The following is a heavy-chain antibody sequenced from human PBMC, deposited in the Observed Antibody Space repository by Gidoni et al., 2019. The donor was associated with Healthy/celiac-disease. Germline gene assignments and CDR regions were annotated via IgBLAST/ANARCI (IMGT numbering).Heavy chain of an antibody. D-gene: IGHD4-17*01. J-gene: IGHJ4*02. Sequence: QVQLVQTGAEVKKPGSSVKVSCQSYGGPFSSYAISWVRQAPGQGLEWMGGIIPIFGTANYAQKFQGRVTITADESTSTAYMELSSLRSEDTAVYYCARDRGSYGEKFDYWCQGTLVTVSS. CDR3: ARDRGSYGEKFDY. CDR2: IIPIFGTA. CDR1: GGPFSSYA. V-gene: IGHV1-69*01.